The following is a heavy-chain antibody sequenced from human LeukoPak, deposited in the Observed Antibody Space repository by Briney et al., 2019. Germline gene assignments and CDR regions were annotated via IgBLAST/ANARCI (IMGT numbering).Heavy chain of an antibody. CDR3: ARGGPNKSGWTLDY. V-gene: IGHV1-3*01. CDR2: FNSDKGNT. CDR1: GYTFTNYA. J-gene: IGHJ4*02. D-gene: IGHD6-25*01. Sequence: ASVRVSCKASGYTFTNYAIHWVRQAPGQRLEWMGWFNSDKGNTEYSQKFQGRVIITRDTPASTAYMELSSLRPEDTAVFFCARGGPNKSGWTLDYWGQGTLATVSS.